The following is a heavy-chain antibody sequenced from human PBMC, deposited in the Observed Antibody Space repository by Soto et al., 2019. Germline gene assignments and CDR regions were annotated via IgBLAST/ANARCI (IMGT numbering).Heavy chain of an antibody. J-gene: IGHJ4*02. CDR3: AKDRWYFDYSVDY. CDR2: ISYDGSNK. D-gene: IGHD3-9*01. Sequence: QVQLVESGGGVVQPGRSLRLSCAASGFTFSSYGMHWVRQAPGKGLEWVAVISYDGSNKYYADSVKGRFTISRDNSKNTLYLQMNSLRAEDTAVYYCAKDRWYFDYSVDYWGQGTLVTVSS. CDR1: GFTFSSYG. V-gene: IGHV3-30*18.